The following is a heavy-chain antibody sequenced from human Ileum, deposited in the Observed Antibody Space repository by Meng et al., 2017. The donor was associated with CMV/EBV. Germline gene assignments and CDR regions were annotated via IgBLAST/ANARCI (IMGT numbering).Heavy chain of an antibody. Sequence: SVKVSCKASGGTFSSYAISWVRQAPGQGLEWMGGIIPIFGTANYAQKFQGRVTITTDESTSTAYMELSSLRSEDTAVYYCAIGSSGWSGWFDPWGQGTLVTVSS. V-gene: IGHV1-69*05. CDR2: IIPIFGTA. D-gene: IGHD6-19*01. CDR1: GGTFSSYA. CDR3: AIGSSGWSGWFDP. J-gene: IGHJ5*02.